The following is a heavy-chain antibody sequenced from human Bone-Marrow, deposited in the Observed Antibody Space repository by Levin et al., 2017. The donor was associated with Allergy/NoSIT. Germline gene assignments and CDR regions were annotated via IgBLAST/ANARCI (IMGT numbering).Heavy chain of an antibody. CDR3: AQDLNGYNRPIDH. V-gene: IGHV3-23*01. J-gene: IGHJ4*02. Sequence: GGSLRLSCAASGFVFKNYAMNWVRQAPGKGLEYISTISGGGRDKYYADFVKGRFTISRDNSNDNLYLQLNDLRVEDTAIYFCAQDLNGYNRPIDHWGQGTLVTVSS. CDR1: GFVFKNYA. CDR2: ISGGGRDK. D-gene: IGHD1-14*01.